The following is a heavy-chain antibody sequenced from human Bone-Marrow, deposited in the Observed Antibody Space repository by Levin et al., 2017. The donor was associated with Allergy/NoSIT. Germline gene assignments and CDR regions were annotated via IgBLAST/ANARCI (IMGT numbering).Heavy chain of an antibody. D-gene: IGHD4/OR15-4a*01. J-gene: IGHJ4*02. V-gene: IGHV3-21*01. CDR3: VKEGDDYSNPAEFDY. Sequence: GGSLRLSCAASGFSFSGYTMNWDRQAPGKGLEWVSSINNVSTHIYMSDSVKGRFTISRDDAKNSMYLQMDSLRAEDTAVYYCVKEGDDYSNPAEFDYWGQGTLVTVSS. CDR2: INNVSTHI. CDR1: GFSFSGYT.